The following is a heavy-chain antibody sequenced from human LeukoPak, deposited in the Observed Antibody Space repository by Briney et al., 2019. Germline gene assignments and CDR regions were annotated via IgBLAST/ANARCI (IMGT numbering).Heavy chain of an antibody. CDR1: GFTSSDYY. CDR2: ISSSGSTI. CDR3: ARERSSSWYTQQADYYYYGMDV. V-gene: IGHV3-11*01. Sequence: GRSLRLSCAASGFTSSDYYMSWIRQAPGKGLEWVSYISSSGSTIYYADSVKGRFTISRDNAKNSLYLQMNSLRAEDTAVYYCARERSSSWYTQQADYYYYGMDVWGQGTTVTVSS. J-gene: IGHJ6*02. D-gene: IGHD6-13*01.